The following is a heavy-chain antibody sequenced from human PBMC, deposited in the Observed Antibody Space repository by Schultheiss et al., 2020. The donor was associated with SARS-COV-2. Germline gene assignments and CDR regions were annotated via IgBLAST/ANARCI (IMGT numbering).Heavy chain of an antibody. J-gene: IGHJ5*02. Sequence: SETLSLTCTVSGGSISSYYWSWIRQPPGKGLEWIGYIYYSGSTNYNPSLKSRVTISVDTSKNQFSLKLTSVTTADTAVYFCARGVGGITGTTWRWFDPWGQGTLVTVSS. CDR3: ARGVGGITGTTWRWFDP. D-gene: IGHD1-7*01. CDR1: GGSISSYY. V-gene: IGHV4-59*12. CDR2: IYYSGST.